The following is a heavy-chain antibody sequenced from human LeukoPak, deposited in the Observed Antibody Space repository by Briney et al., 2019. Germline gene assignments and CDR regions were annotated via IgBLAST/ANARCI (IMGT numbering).Heavy chain of an antibody. CDR1: GGSISSSSYY. J-gene: IGHJ5*02. CDR3: GLSYNWNPGTWFDP. CDR2: IYYSGST. Sequence: SETLSLTCTVSGGSISSSSYYWGWIRQPPGKGLEWIGSIYYSGSTNYNPSLKSRVTISVDTSKNQFSLKLGSVTAADTAVYYCGLSYNWNPGTWFDPWGQGTLVTVSS. V-gene: IGHV4-39*07. D-gene: IGHD1-20*01.